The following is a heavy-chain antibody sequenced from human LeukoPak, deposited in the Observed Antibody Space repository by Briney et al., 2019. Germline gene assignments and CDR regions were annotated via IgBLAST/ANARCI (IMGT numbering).Heavy chain of an antibody. V-gene: IGHV3-13*01. CDR3: VLGAYWNDDKNAFHI. Sequence: GGSLRLSCAAFGLTFSSYDMHWIRQAPGRGLEWVSTIGATGDTYYIDSVKDRFTASRENAKKSVYLQLSSLNAEDTAVYFCVLGAYWNDDKNAFHIWGPGTMVTVS. CDR1: GLTFSSYD. J-gene: IGHJ3*02. D-gene: IGHD1-1*01. CDR2: IGATGDT.